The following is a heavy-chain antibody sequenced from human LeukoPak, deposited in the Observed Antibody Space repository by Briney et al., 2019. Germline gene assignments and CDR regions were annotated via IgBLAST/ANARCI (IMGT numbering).Heavy chain of an antibody. CDR1: GGSISRGVYY. D-gene: IGHD3-10*01. V-gene: IGHV2-5*01. J-gene: IGHJ5*02. Sequence: QTLSLTCTVSGGSISRGVYYWICLPHPRGKALEWLALIYGNDDKRHSPPLKNRLTITSDTAENQVVLTITNRHPVDTATYYYTHRSLSCVNHWGQKTLVTVPS. CDR3: THRSLSCVNH. CDR2: IYGNDDK.